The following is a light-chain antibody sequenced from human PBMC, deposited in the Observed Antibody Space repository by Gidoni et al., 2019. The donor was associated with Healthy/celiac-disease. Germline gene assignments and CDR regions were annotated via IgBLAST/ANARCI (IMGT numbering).Light chain of an antibody. Sequence: DIQTTQSPSSLSASVGDRVSITCRASPSISSYLHWYQQKPGKAPKLLIYAASSLQSGVPSRFSGSGSGTDFTLTISSLQPEDFATYYCQQSYSTPITFGQGTRLEIK. CDR3: QQSYSTPIT. CDR1: PSISSY. CDR2: AAS. V-gene: IGKV1-39*01. J-gene: IGKJ5*01.